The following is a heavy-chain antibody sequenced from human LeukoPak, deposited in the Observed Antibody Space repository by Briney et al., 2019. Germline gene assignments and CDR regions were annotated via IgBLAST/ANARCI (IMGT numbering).Heavy chain of an antibody. CDR1: GFTFSSYG. V-gene: IGHV3-23*01. CDR3: AKAAAYYYDSSGYPDAFDI. CDR2: ISGSGGST. J-gene: IGHJ3*02. Sequence: PGGSLRLSCVASGFTFSSYGMSWVRQAPGKGLEWVSAISGSGGSTYYADSVKGRFTISRDNSKNTLYLQMNSLRAEDTAVYYCAKAAAYYYDSSGYPDAFDIWGQGTMVTVSS. D-gene: IGHD3-22*01.